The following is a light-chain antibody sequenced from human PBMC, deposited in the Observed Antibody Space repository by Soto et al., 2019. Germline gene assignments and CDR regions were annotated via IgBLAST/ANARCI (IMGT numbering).Light chain of an antibody. J-gene: IGKJ4*01. V-gene: IGKV3-15*01. CDR2: GAS. CDR3: QHYNEWPLT. Sequence: EIVMTQSPATLSVSPGERATLSCRASQSISTNLAWYRQKPGQAPRLLIFGASTRAIGIPARFSGSGSGTEFTLTISSLQSEDFAVYYCQHYNEWPLTFGGGTKVDIK. CDR1: QSISTN.